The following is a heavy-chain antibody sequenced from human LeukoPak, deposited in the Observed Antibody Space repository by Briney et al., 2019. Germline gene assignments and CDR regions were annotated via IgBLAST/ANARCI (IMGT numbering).Heavy chain of an antibody. V-gene: IGHV4-59*01. Sequence: SETLSLTCTVSGCSNSHYYWSWIRQSPGKGLEWIGHIYYSGTTNYNPSLHSRVTISLDTSRNQLPLQLRTVTAADHAVVYCWREEPRSSVPEGMDVWGKGGTVIVSS. J-gene: IGHJ6*04. CDR1: GCSNSHYY. CDR2: IYYSGTT. D-gene: IGHD1-14*01. CDR3: WREEPRSSVPEGMDV.